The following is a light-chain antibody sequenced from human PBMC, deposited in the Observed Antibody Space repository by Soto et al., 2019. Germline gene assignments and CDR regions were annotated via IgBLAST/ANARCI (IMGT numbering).Light chain of an antibody. J-gene: IGLJ2*01. CDR2: DDS. V-gene: IGLV3-21*02. Sequence: SYELTQPPSVSVAPGQTATITCGGDNIGSKSVHWYQQKPGQAPVLIVYDDSDRPSGIPERFPGSKSGNTATLTISRVEAGDEADYYCQVWDTSSDHVVFGGGTKLTVL. CDR1: NIGSKS. CDR3: QVWDTSSDHVV.